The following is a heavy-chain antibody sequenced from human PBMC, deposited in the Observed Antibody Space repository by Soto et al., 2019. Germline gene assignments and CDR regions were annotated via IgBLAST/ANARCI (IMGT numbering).Heavy chain of an antibody. J-gene: IGHJ4*02. Sequence: GASVKVSCKASGYTFNTYNMHWVRQAPGQGPVWMGVINPSSGSTNYAQKFQGRVIMTRDTSTSTVYMELSTLRSDDTAVYYCARIYSGSRLDYWGQGTLVTVSS. D-gene: IGHD1-26*01. V-gene: IGHV1-46*02. CDR2: INPSSGST. CDR3: ARIYSGSRLDY. CDR1: GYTFNTYN.